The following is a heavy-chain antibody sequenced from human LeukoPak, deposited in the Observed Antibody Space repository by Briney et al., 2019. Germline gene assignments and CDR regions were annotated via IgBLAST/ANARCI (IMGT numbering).Heavy chain of an antibody. D-gene: IGHD3-22*01. CDR3: ARDPYYYDSSGYYGEGFDY. CDR2: INSDGSST. V-gene: IGHV3-74*01. Sequence: GGSLRLSCAASGFTFSSYWMHWVRQAPGKGLVWVSRINSDGSSTSYADSVKGRFTISRDNAKNSLYLQMNSLRAEDTAVYYCARDPYYYDSSGYYGEGFDYWGQGTLVTVSS. CDR1: GFTFSSYW. J-gene: IGHJ4*02.